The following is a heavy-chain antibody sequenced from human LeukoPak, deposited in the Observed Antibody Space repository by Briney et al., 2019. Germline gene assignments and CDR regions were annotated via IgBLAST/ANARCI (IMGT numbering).Heavy chain of an antibody. Sequence: GGSLRLSCAASGFTVSSNYMSWARQAPGKGLEWVSVIYSGGSTYYADSVKGRFTISRDNSKNTLYLQMNSLRAEDTAVYYCARDLGYYYYYMDVWGKGTTVTVSS. CDR1: GFTVSSNY. V-gene: IGHV3-66*02. CDR3: ARDLGYYYYYMDV. J-gene: IGHJ6*03. CDR2: IYSGGST. D-gene: IGHD7-27*01.